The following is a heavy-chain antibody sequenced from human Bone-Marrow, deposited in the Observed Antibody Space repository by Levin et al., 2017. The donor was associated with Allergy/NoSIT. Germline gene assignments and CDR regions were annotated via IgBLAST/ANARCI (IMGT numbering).Heavy chain of an antibody. CDR2: ISSSSSTI. Sequence: GGSLRLSCAASGFTFSSYSMNWVRQAPGKGLEWVSYISSSSSTIYYADSVKGRFTISRDNAKNSLYLQMNSLRAEDTAVYYCATETINDAFDIWGQGTMVTVSS. CDR3: ATETINDAFDI. D-gene: IGHD1-14*01. V-gene: IGHV3-48*01. J-gene: IGHJ3*02. CDR1: GFTFSSYS.